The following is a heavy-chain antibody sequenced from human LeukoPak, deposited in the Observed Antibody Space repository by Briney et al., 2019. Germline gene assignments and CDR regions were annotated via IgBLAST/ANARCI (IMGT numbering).Heavy chain of an antibody. D-gene: IGHD3-10*01. J-gene: IGHJ4*02. CDR1: GFTFSSYA. CDR3: ASPMVRGVIKVGPYGY. V-gene: IGHV3-30*04. CDR2: ISNDGSNK. Sequence: PGGSLRLSCAASGFTFSSYAMHWVRQAPGKGLEWVAVISNDGSNKYYAGSVKGRFTIPRDNSKNTLYLQMNSLRAEDTAVYYCASPMVRGVIKVGPYGYWGQGTLVTVSS.